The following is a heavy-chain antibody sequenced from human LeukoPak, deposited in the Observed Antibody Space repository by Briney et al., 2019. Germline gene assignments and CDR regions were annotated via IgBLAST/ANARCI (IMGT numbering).Heavy chain of an antibody. CDR3: AKDFYGDYGGVDY. Sequence: PGGSLRLSCAASGFTFSSYDMNWVRQAPGKGLEGVSVISGSGGSIYYADPVKGRFTISRDNSKNTLYLQMNSLRAEDTAVYYCAKDFYGDYGGVDYWGQGTLVTVSS. J-gene: IGHJ4*02. D-gene: IGHD4-17*01. CDR2: ISGSGGSI. V-gene: IGHV3-23*01. CDR1: GFTFSSYD.